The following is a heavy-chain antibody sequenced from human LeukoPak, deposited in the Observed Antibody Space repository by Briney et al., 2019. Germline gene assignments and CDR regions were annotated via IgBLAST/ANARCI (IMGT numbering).Heavy chain of an antibody. J-gene: IGHJ3*02. V-gene: IGHV4-59*08. CDR3: AVNXTXXXFXX. D-gene: IGHD5-24*01. CDR1: GGSISTYY. CDR2: IYYSGST. Sequence: SETLSLTCTVSGGSISTYYWSWIRQSPGKGLEWIGSIYYSGSTNYNPSLKSRVTISVDTFKNQFSLELSSVTAADTAVYYCAVNXTXXXFXXWGXGTMVTVSS.